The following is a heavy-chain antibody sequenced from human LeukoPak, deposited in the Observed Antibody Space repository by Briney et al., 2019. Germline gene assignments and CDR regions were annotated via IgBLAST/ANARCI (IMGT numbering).Heavy chain of an antibody. CDR3: ARGGMGIQLWSFDD. D-gene: IGHD5-18*01. CDR1: GYTFTTYY. J-gene: IGHJ4*02. CDR2: INPSGGST. V-gene: IGHV1-46*01. Sequence: ASVKVSCKASGYTFTTYYMHWVRQAPGQGLDWMGIINPSGGSTIYAQKFLGRVTMTRDTSTNSVYMDLSSLRSDDTAVYYCARGGMGIQLWSFDDWGQGTLVTVSS.